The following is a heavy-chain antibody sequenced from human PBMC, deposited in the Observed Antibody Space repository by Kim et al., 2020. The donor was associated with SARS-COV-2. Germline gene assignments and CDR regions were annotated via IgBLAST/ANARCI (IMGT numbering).Heavy chain of an antibody. D-gene: IGHD6-13*01. CDR3: ARNSADSALDL. J-gene: IGHJ3*01. CDR2: IWHDGSNK. Sequence: GGSLRLSCAASGFIFSNYGMHWVRQAPGKGLEWVAVIWHDGSNKYYGGSVKGRFAVSRDDSKKTLHLQMNSLRAEDTAVYYCARNSADSALDLWGQGTVVTVAS. CDR1: GFIFSNYG. V-gene: IGHV3-33*01.